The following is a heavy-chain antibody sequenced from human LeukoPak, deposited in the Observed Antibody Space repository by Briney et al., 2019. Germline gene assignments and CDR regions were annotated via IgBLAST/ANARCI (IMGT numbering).Heavy chain of an antibody. CDR2: IYHSGST. Sequence: SETLSLTCTVSGYSISSGYYWGWIRQPPGKGLKWIGSIYHSGSTYYNPSLKSRVTISVDTSKNQYSLKLSSVTAADTAVYYCARRAPRSRTYYDILTSYEETGVFDYWGQGTLVTVSS. CDR3: ARRAPRSRTYYDILTSYEETGVFDY. D-gene: IGHD3-9*01. V-gene: IGHV4-38-2*02. CDR1: GYSISSGYY. J-gene: IGHJ4*02.